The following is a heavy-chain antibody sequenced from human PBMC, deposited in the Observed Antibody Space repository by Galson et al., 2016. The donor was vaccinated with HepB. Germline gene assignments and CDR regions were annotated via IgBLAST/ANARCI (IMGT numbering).Heavy chain of an antibody. D-gene: IGHD1-26*01. Sequence: SLRLSCAASGFTFSTYTMNWVRQAPGKGLEWVSRINSDGSSTHHADSVKGRFTLSRDNAKNTLYLQMNSLRAEDTTVYYCVRDMYGSYFAFDIWGQGTTVTVSS. CDR3: VRDMYGSYFAFDI. CDR1: GFTFSTYT. V-gene: IGHV3-74*01. CDR2: INSDGSST. J-gene: IGHJ3*02.